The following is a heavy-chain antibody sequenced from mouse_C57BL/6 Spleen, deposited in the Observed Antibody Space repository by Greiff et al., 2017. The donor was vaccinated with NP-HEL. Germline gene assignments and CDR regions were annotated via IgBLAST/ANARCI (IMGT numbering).Heavy chain of an antibody. J-gene: IGHJ2*01. CDR1: GFSLTSYG. Sequence: VQRVESGPGLVQPSQSLSITCTVSGFSLTSYGVHWVRQPPGKGLEWLGVIWSGGSTDYNAAFISRLSISKDNSKSQVFFKMNSLQADDTAIYYCAKNEMAYYYGSSYVAFDYWGQGTTLTVSS. D-gene: IGHD1-1*01. V-gene: IGHV2-4*01. CDR2: IWSGGST. CDR3: AKNEMAYYYGSSYVAFDY.